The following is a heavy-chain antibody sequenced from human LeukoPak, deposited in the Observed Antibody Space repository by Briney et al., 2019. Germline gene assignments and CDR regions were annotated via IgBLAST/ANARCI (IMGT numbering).Heavy chain of an antibody. CDR1: GGSISSGGYS. D-gene: IGHD3-10*01. CDR2: IYHSGGT. J-gene: IGHJ5*02. CDR3: ARGYGYNWFDP. V-gene: IGHV4-30-2*01. Sequence: SQTLSLTCAVSGGSISSGGYSWSWIRQPPGKGLEWIGYIYHSGGTYYNPSLKSRVTISVDRSKNQFSLKLSSVTAADTAVYYCARGYGYNWFDPWGQGTLVTVSS.